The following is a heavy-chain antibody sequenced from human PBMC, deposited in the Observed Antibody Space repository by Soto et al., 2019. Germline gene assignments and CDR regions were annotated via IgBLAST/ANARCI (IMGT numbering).Heavy chain of an antibody. CDR1: GGSISSGGYY. D-gene: IGHD6-13*01. J-gene: IGHJ3*02. CDR3: ARDRVSSSWPRHDAFDI. V-gene: IGHV4-31*03. Sequence: SETLSLTCTVSGGSISSGGYYWSWIRQHPXKGLEWIGYIYYSGSTYYNPSLKSRVTISVDTSKNQFSLKLSSVTAADTAVYYCARDRVSSSWPRHDAFDIWGQGTMVTVSS. CDR2: IYYSGST.